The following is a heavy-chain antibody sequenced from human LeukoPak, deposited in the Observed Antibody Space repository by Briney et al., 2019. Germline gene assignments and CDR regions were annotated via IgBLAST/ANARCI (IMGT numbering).Heavy chain of an antibody. CDR1: GFTVSRYY. V-gene: IGHV3-53*01. J-gene: IGHJ4*02. Sequence: GGSLRLSCAVSGFTVSRYYNRWVRRAPGEGVVWVSVIYSGGSTYYADSVKGRFTISRDNSKSTLFLQMNSLRAEDTAVYYCAKQSYISSWYNFDYWGQGTLVTVSS. CDR2: IYSGGST. CDR3: AKQSYISSWYNFDY. D-gene: IGHD6-13*01.